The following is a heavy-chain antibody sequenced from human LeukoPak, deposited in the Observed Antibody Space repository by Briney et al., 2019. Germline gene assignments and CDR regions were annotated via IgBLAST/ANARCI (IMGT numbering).Heavy chain of an antibody. CDR1: GFTFSSYA. Sequence: GGSLRRSCAASGFTFSSYAMSWVRQAPGKGLEWVSAISGSGGSTYYADSVKGRFTISRDNSKNTLYLQMNSLRAEDTAVYYCASFPRYYYDSSGYYRDYWGRGTLVTVSS. CDR2: ISGSGGST. CDR3: ASFPRYYYDSSGYYRDY. D-gene: IGHD3-22*01. J-gene: IGHJ4*02. V-gene: IGHV3-23*01.